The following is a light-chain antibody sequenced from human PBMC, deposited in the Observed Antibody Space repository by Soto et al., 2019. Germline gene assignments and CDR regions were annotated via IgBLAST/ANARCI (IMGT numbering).Light chain of an antibody. CDR3: QQVKSFLPLT. V-gene: IGKV1-9*01. CDR1: QDISSH. CDR2: AAS. Sequence: SQLTQSLSSLSASVGDSVTINCRASQDISSHLAWYQQKPGQAPKVLIYAASTLESGVPSRFSGGGSGTDFTLTISSLQPEDFATYYCQQVKSFLPLTFGGGTKVDIK. J-gene: IGKJ4*01.